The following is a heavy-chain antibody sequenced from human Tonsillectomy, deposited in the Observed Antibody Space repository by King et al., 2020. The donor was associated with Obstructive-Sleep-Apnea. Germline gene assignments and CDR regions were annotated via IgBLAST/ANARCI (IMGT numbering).Heavy chain of an antibody. Sequence: QLVQSGGGVVQPGRSLRLSCAASGFTFSSYAMHWVRQAPGKGLEWGAVISYDGSNKYYADSVKGRFTISRDNSKNTLYLQMNSLRAEDTAVYYCARAAAADNYYYYGMDVWGQGTTVTVSS. CDR2: ISYDGSNK. V-gene: IGHV3-30*04. J-gene: IGHJ6*02. D-gene: IGHD6-13*01. CDR3: ARAAAADNYYYYGMDV. CDR1: GFTFSSYA.